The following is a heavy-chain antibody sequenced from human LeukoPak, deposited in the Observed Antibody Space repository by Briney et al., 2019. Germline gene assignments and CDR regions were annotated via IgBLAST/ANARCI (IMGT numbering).Heavy chain of an antibody. D-gene: IGHD3-22*01. J-gene: IGHJ4*02. CDR3: ARDLNYYDSSGYFDY. V-gene: IGHV3-7*01. CDR1: GFTFSSYW. CDR2: IRQDGSEK. Sequence: HPGGSLRLSCAASGFTFSSYWMSWVRQAPGKGLEWVANIRQDGSEKYYVDSVKGRCTISRDNAKNSLYLQMNSLRAEDTAVYYCARDLNYYDSSGYFDYWGQGTLVTVSS.